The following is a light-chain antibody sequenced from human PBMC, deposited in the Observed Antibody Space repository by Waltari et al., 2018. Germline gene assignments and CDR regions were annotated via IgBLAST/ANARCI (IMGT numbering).Light chain of an antibody. CDR3: GQGVQSPHS. CDR2: EVS. J-gene: IGKJ2*03. CDR1: QSLVHNNGNTY. Sequence: VVLTQSPLFLPITPGQPASISCKASQSLVHNNGNTYVSWYQQRPGQPPRRLIYEVSKQDFGVPDRFSGSGAGTDFTLKISRVEAEDVGVYYCGQGVQSPHSFGQGTKVEIK. V-gene: IGKV2-30*02.